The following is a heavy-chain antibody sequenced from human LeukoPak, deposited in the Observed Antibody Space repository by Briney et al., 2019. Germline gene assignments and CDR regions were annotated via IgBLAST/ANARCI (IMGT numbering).Heavy chain of an antibody. Sequence: GGSLRLSCAASGFTFSSYGMHWVRQAPGKGLEWVAVISYDGSNKYYADSVKGRFTISRDNSKNTLYLQMNSLRAEDTAVYYCAKEVAGYYGMDVWGQGTTVTVSS. J-gene: IGHJ6*02. V-gene: IGHV3-30*18. CDR1: GFTFSSYG. CDR2: ISYDGSNK. CDR3: AKEVAGYYGMDV. D-gene: IGHD2-15*01.